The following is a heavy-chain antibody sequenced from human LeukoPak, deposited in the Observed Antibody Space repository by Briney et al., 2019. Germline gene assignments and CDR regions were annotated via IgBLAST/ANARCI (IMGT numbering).Heavy chain of an antibody. V-gene: IGHV1-2*02. Sequence: ASVKVSCKASGYTFTGYYLQWVRQAPGQGLEWMGWIHPNSGDTNFAQRFQGRVTMTRDTSISTAYMELTSLRSDDTAVYYCARLATVPGWGQGTLVTVSS. CDR2: IHPNSGDT. CDR3: ARLATVPG. J-gene: IGHJ1*01. D-gene: IGHD6-19*01. CDR1: GYTFTGYY.